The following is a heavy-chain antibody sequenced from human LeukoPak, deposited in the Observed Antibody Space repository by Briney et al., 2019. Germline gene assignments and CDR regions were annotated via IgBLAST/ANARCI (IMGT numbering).Heavy chain of an antibody. V-gene: IGHV1-69*04. J-gene: IGHJ4*02. D-gene: IGHD6-13*01. Sequence: SVKVSCKASGGTFSSYAISWVRQAPGQGLEWMGRIIPILGIANYAQKFQGRVTITADKSTSTAYMELSSLRSGDTAVYYCARDSSSWYRGWGQGTLVTVSS. CDR2: IIPILGIA. CDR1: GGTFSSYA. CDR3: ARDSSSWYRG.